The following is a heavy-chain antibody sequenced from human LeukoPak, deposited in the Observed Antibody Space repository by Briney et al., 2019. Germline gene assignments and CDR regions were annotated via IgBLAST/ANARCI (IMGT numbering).Heavy chain of an antibody. CDR2: ISGSGDST. V-gene: IGHV3-23*01. J-gene: IGHJ1*01. D-gene: IGHD3-22*01. Sequence: GGSLRLSCAASEFTFSSYAMQWVRQAPGKGLEWVSGISGSGDSTYYADSVKGRFTISRDNSKNTLYLQVNSLRAEDTAVYYCARAPYDSSGYREYFQHWGQGTLVTVSS. CDR1: EFTFSSYA. CDR3: ARAPYDSSGYREYFQH.